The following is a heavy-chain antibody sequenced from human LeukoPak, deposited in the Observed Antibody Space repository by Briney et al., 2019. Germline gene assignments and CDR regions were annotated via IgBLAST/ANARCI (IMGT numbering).Heavy chain of an antibody. Sequence: PSETLSLTCAVYGGSFSGYYWSWIRQPPGKGLEWIGEINHSGSTNYNPSLKSRVTISVDTSKNQFSLKLSSVTAADTAVYYCARAAHCGGDCYSAFDIWGQGTMVTVSS. CDR3: ARAAHCGGDCYSAFDI. CDR1: GGSFSGYY. V-gene: IGHV4-34*01. D-gene: IGHD2-21*02. CDR2: INHSGST. J-gene: IGHJ3*02.